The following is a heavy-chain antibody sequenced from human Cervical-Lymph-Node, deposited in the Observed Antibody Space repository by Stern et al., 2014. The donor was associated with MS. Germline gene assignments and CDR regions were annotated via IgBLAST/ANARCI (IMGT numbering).Heavy chain of an antibody. Sequence: QVTLKESGPVLVKPTETLTLTCTVSGFSLSNTRMGVSWIRQPPGKALEWLAHIFSNDEKFYTPSLKSRLTISKDTSKSQVVLTMTNTDPVDTATYYCARVIVGATSYYHYYHGMDVWGQGTAVTVSS. J-gene: IGHJ6*02. D-gene: IGHD1-26*01. CDR2: IFSNDEK. CDR1: GFSLSNTRMG. CDR3: ARVIVGATSYYHYYHGMDV. V-gene: IGHV2-26*01.